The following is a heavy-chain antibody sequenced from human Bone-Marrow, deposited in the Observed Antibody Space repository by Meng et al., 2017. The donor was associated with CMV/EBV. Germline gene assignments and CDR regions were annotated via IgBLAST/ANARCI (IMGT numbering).Heavy chain of an antibody. J-gene: IGHJ4*02. CDR3: ARDYGAEAAAGTCDF. D-gene: IGHD6-13*01. V-gene: IGHV3-13*03. CDR1: GFTFSSYD. CDR2: IGTAGDT. Sequence: GESLKISCAACGFTFSSYDMHWVRQATGKGLEWVSAIGTAGDTYYPGSVKGQFTISRENAKNSLYLQMNSLRAGDTAVYYCARDYGAEAAAGTCDFWGQGTLVAVSS.